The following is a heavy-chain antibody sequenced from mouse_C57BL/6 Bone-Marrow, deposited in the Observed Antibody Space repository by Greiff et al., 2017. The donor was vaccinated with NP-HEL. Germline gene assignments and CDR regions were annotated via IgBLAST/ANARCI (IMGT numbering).Heavy chain of an antibody. CDR1: GYTFTSYW. D-gene: IGHD1-1*01. Sequence: VQLQQSGPELVRPGASVKISCKASGYTFTSYWMQWVRQRPGQGLEWIGEIFPGSGSTYYNEKFKGKATLTVDTSSITAYLQLSSLTSEDSAVYFCARRDGSSLYYFDYWGQGTTLTVSS. CDR3: ARRDGSSLYYFDY. V-gene: IGHV1-56*01. J-gene: IGHJ2*01. CDR2: IFPGSGST.